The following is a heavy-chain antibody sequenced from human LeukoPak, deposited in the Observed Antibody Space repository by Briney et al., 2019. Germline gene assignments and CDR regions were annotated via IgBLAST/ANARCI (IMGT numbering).Heavy chain of an antibody. Sequence: SVKVSCKASGGTFSSYAISWVRQAPGQGLEWMGGIIPIFGTANYAQKFQGRVTITTDESTSTAYMELSGLGSEDTAVYYCARGEVVVAATDYWGQGTLVTVSS. CDR1: GGTFSSYA. J-gene: IGHJ4*02. CDR3: ARGEVVVAATDY. D-gene: IGHD2-15*01. CDR2: IIPIFGTA. V-gene: IGHV1-69*05.